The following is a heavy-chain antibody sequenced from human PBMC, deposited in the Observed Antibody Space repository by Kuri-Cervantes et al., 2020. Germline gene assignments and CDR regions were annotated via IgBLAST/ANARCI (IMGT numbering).Heavy chain of an antibody. CDR3: ARGDDSRWFQD. J-gene: IGHJ1*01. V-gene: IGHV3-7*04. D-gene: IGHD3-10*01. CDR1: GFTYSGYW. Sequence: GESLKISCATSGFTYSGYWMTWVRQAPGKGLEWVASIDRDGREIFYVDSVKGRFTISRDNAKNSLSLQMNSLSAEDTALYYCARGDDSRWFQDWGQGTLVTVSS. CDR2: IDRDGREI.